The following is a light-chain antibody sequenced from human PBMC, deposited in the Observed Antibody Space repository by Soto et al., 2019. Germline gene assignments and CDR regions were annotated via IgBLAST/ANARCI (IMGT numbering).Light chain of an antibody. CDR3: AAWDDSLNGVV. Sequence: QSVLTQPPSASGTPGQRVTMSCSGRSSNIGSNTVNWYQQLPGTAPKLLIYSNNQRPSGVPDRFSGSKSGTSASLAISGLQSEDEADFYCAAWDDSLNGVVFGGGPKLTVL. V-gene: IGLV1-44*01. CDR1: SSNIGSNT. J-gene: IGLJ2*01. CDR2: SNN.